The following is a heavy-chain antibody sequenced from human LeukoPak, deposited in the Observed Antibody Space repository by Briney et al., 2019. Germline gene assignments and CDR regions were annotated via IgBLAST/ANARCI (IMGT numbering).Heavy chain of an antibody. CDR3: AKGGAAADNYWYFDL. D-gene: IGHD6-13*01. CDR2: ISWNRGSI. J-gene: IGHJ2*01. Sequence: GGSLRLSCAASGFTFDDYGMHWVWQAPGKGLEWVSGISWNRGSIGYADSVKGRFTISRDTAKNSLYLQMNSLRPEDTAFYCAKGGAAADNYWYFDLWGRGTPVTVSS. V-gene: IGHV3-9*01. CDR1: GFTFDDYG.